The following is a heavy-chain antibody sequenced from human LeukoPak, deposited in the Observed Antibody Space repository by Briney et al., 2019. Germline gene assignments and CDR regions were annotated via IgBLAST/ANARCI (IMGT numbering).Heavy chain of an antibody. D-gene: IGHD3-9*01. CDR3: VFDIWTLGGH. J-gene: IGHJ4*02. CDR1: GFTFSNYD. V-gene: IGHV3-48*03. Sequence: GGSLRLSCAASGFTFSNYDMDWVRQAPGKGLEWVAYISNSGKTIYYADCVKGRFTISRDNARSSLYLQMNSLRAEDTAVYYCVFDIWTLGGHWGQGTLVSVAS. CDR2: ISNSGKTI.